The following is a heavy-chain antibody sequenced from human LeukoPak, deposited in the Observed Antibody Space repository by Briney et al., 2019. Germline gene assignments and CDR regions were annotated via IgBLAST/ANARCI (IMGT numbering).Heavy chain of an antibody. CDR2: TSATGGRT. Sequence: PGGSLRLSCAASGFTFNIHAINWVRQAPGKGLEWVSATSATGGRTYYADSVKGRFTISRDNSKNTMYMQMNSLRAEDTAVYYCAKERVYSGNVIDYWGQGTLVTVSS. D-gene: IGHD5-12*01. J-gene: IGHJ4*02. V-gene: IGHV3-23*01. CDR3: AKERVYSGNVIDY. CDR1: GFTFNIHA.